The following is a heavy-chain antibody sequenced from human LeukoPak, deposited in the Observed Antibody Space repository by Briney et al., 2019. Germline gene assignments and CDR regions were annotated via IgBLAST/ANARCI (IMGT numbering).Heavy chain of an antibody. V-gene: IGHV3-74*01. CDR1: GFTFSGFW. CDR3: ASLIARFLEWSPRDAFDI. D-gene: IGHD3-3*01. Sequence: GGSLRLSCAASGFTFSGFWMHWVRQAPGKGLVWVSCISFDGSDATYADSVKGRFTISRDNSKNTLYLQMNSLRAEDTAVYYCASLIARFLEWSPRDAFDIWGQGTMVTVSS. CDR2: ISFDGSDA. J-gene: IGHJ3*02.